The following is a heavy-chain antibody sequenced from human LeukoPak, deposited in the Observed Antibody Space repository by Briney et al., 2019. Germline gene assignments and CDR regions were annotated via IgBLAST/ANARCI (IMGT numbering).Heavy chain of an antibody. CDR3: AKGSSRIGYHGAEVEF. V-gene: IGHV3-30*18. CDR1: GLTFSSYA. Sequence: PGRSLRLFCAASGLTFSSYAMHWVRQAPGKGLEWVAVISFDGSNKYYADSVKGRFTISRDNSENTLYLQMNSLRVEDTAVYYCAKGSSRIGYHGAEVEFWGQGTLVTVSS. CDR2: ISFDGSNK. J-gene: IGHJ4*02. D-gene: IGHD2-2*01.